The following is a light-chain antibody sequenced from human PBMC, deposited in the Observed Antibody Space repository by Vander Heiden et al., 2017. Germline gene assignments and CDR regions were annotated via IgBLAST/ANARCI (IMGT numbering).Light chain of an antibody. CDR3: QQYYSYPWT. J-gene: IGKJ1*01. Sequence: AIRMTQSPSPFSASTGDRVTTTCRASQGISSYLAWYQQKPGKAPKLLIYAESTLQSGGPSRFSGSGSGTDFTLTISCLQSEDFATYYCQQYYSYPWTFGQGTKVEIK. CDR1: QGISSY. V-gene: IGKV1-8*01. CDR2: AES.